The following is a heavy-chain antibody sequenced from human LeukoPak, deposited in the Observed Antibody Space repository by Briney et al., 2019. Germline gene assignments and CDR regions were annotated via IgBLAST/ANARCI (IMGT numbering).Heavy chain of an antibody. D-gene: IGHD3-22*01. CDR1: GFTVSSNY. V-gene: IGHV3-66*01. Sequence: GGSLRLSCAASGFTVSSNYMSWVRQAPGKGLEWVSVIYSGGSTYYADSVKGRFTISRDNSKNTLYLQMNSLRAEDTAVYYCAKVGGYYYDSSGYFDYWGQGTLVTVSS. CDR3: AKVGGYYYDSSGYFDY. J-gene: IGHJ4*02. CDR2: IYSGGST.